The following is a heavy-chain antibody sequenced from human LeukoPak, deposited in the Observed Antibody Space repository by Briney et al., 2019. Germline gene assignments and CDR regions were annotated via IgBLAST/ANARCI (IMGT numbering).Heavy chain of an antibody. Sequence: ASVKVSCKSSGYTFTSYGISWVRQAPGQGLEWMGWISAYNGNTNYAQNLQGRVTLTTDTSTSTAYMGLRSLRSDDTAVYYCARQGYGVTSQGAADYWGQGTLVTVSS. CDR2: ISAYNGNT. J-gene: IGHJ4*02. CDR3: ARQGYGVTSQGAADY. D-gene: IGHD4-23*01. CDR1: GYTFTSYG. V-gene: IGHV1-18*01.